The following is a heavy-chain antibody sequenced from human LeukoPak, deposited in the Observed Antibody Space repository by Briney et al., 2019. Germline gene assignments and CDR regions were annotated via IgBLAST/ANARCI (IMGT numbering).Heavy chain of an antibody. CDR3: AKVFRSPSKYDSSGYYYFDY. Sequence: QSGGSLRLSCAASGFTFSSYAMSWVRQAPGKGLEWVSAISGSGGSTYYADSVKGRFTISRDNSKNTLYLQMNSLRAEDTAVYYCAKVFRSPSKYDSSGYYYFDYWGQGTLVTVSS. D-gene: IGHD3-22*01. V-gene: IGHV3-23*01. CDR2: ISGSGGST. CDR1: GFTFSSYA. J-gene: IGHJ4*02.